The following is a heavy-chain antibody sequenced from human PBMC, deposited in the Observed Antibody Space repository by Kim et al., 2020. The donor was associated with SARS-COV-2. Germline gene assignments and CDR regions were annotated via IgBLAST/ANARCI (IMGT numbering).Heavy chain of an antibody. CDR3: ARSEPDLVLAFYY. V-gene: IGHV4-59*08. D-gene: IGHD1-26*01. CDR2: IYDSGKT. J-gene: IGHJ3*01. CDR1: GASISSYH. Sequence: SETLSLTCTVSGASISSYHWSWIRQTPGKGLEWIGYIYDSGKTKYNPSLKSRVTISIDTSKNQFSLKLTSVTAPEAGGYYCARSEPDLVLAFYYWGRGT.